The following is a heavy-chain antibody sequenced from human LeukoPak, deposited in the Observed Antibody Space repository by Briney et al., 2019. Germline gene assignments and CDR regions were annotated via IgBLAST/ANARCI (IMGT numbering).Heavy chain of an antibody. D-gene: IGHD3-3*01. CDR3: ARDEHYDFWSGYSFFHY. CDR2: ISAYNGNT. Sequence: GASVKVSCKASGYTFSSYGITWVRQAPGQGLEWMGWISAYNGNTNYAQKLQGRVTMTTDTSTSTAYMELRSLRFDDTAVYYCARDEHYDFWSGYSFFHYWGQGTLVTVSS. CDR1: GYTFSSYG. V-gene: IGHV1-18*01. J-gene: IGHJ4*02.